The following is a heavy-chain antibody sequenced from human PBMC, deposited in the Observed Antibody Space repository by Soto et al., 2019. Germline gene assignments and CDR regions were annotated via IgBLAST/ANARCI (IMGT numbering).Heavy chain of an antibody. CDR2: ISAYNTNT. CDR3: ARDTPPTDY. Sequence: QVQLVQSGAEVKKPGASVKVSCKTSGYTFTSYNIGWVRQAPGQGLEWMGWISAYNTNTNYAQKFQGRVTMTTDTLTSTAYMELRSLRSDDTAVNYCARDTPPTDYWGQGTLVTVSS. J-gene: IGHJ4*02. V-gene: IGHV1-18*01. CDR1: GYTFTSYN.